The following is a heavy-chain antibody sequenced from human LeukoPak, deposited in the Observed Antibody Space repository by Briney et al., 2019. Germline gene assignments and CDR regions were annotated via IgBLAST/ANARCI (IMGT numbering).Heavy chain of an antibody. CDR2: IKRKTDGGTT. CDR3: ATTERLDAFDI. Sequence: GGSLRLSCAASGFSFSSAWVSWVRQAPGKGLEWVGRIKRKTDGGTTDYTAPVKGRFTISRDDSKNTVYLQMNSLKTEDTAVYFRATTERLDAFDIWGQGTMVTVSS. V-gene: IGHV3-15*01. J-gene: IGHJ3*02. CDR1: GFSFSSAW.